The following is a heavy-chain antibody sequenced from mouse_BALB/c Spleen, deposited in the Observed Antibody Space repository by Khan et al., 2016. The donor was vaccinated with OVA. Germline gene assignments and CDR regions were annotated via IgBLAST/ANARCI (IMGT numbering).Heavy chain of an antibody. Sequence: EVQLQESGPGLVKPSQSLSLTCTVTGYSITSDYAWNWIRQLPGNKLEWMGYISYSGRTSYNPSLKSRISITRDTSKNQFFLQLNSVTTEDTATYFCARSVTITTVVATDFDYRGQGTTLTVSS. V-gene: IGHV3-2*02. CDR3: ARSVTITTVVATDFDY. J-gene: IGHJ2*01. CDR2: ISYSGRT. D-gene: IGHD1-1*01. CDR1: GYSITSDYA.